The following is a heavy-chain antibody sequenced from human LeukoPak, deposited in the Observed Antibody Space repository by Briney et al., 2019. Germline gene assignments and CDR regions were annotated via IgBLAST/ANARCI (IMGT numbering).Heavy chain of an antibody. CDR3: ARDGSSNGLGENWFDP. V-gene: IGHV1-2*02. Sequence: ASVKVSCKASGYTFTGYYMRWVRQAPGQGLEWMGWINPNSGGTNYAQKFQGRVTMTRDTSISTAYMELSRLRSDDTAVYYCARDGSSNGLGENWFDPWGQGTLVTVSS. D-gene: IGHD3-10*01. CDR1: GYTFTGYY. CDR2: INPNSGGT. J-gene: IGHJ5*02.